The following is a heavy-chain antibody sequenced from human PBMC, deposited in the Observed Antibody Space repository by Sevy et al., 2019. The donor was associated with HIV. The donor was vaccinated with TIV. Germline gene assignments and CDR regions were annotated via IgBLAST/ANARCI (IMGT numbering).Heavy chain of an antibody. CDR2: ISAYNGNT. CDR3: ARAFYSISSGLSYYYYYGMDV. CDR1: GYTYTSYG. V-gene: IGHV1-18*01. D-gene: IGHD6-19*01. J-gene: IGHJ6*02. Sequence: ASVKVSCKASGYTYTSYGISWVRRAPGQGLEWMGWISAYNGNTNYAQKLQGRVTMTTDTSTSTAYMELRSLRSDDTAVYYCARAFYSISSGLSYYYYYGMDVWGQGTTVTVSS.